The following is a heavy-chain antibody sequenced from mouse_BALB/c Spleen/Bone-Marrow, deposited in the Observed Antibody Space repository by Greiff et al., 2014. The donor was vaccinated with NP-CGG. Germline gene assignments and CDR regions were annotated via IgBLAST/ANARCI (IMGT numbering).Heavy chain of an antibody. CDR3: ARYRLGTYFDY. Sequence: EVKVEESGAELVKPGASVKLSCTVSGFKIKDTYMHWVRQRPEQGLEWIGRIDPANGDTRYDPKFQGKATITADTSSSTAYLQLSSLTSEDTAVYCCARYRLGTYFDYWGQGTTLTVSS. V-gene: IGHV14-3*02. CDR1: GFKIKDTY. CDR2: IDPANGDT. J-gene: IGHJ2*01. D-gene: IGHD2-14*01.